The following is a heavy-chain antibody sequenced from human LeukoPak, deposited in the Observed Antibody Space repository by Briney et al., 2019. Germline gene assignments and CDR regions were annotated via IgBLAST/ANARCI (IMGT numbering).Heavy chain of an antibody. D-gene: IGHD5/OR15-5a*01. V-gene: IGHV3-23*01. CDR2: ISGSGGST. J-gene: IGHJ3*02. CDR3: ASVRLPGDAFDI. CDR1: GFTFSSYA. Sequence: GGSLRLSCAASGFTFSSYAMSWVRQAPGKGLEWVSAISGSGGSTSYADSVKGRFTISRDNAKNTVYLQMNSLRVEDTAMYFCASVRLPGDAFDIWGQGTRVTVSS.